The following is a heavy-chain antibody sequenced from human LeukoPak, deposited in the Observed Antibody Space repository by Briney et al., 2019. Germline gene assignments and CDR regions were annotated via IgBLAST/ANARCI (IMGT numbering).Heavy chain of an antibody. V-gene: IGHV3-30*04. CDR1: GFTFSSYA. Sequence: GGSLRLSCAASGFTFSSYAMHWVRQAPGKGLEWVAVISYDGSNKYYADSVKGRFTISRDNSKNTLYPQMNSLRAEDTAAYYCARVGGTAMALTYFDYWGQGTLVTVSS. D-gene: IGHD5-18*01. J-gene: IGHJ4*02. CDR3: ARVGGTAMALTYFDY. CDR2: ISYDGSNK.